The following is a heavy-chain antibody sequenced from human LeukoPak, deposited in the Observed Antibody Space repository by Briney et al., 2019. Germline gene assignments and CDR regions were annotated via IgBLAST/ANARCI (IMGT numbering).Heavy chain of an antibody. D-gene: IGHD2-15*01. CDR1: GFTFSHYA. Sequence: GGSLRLSCAASGFTFSHYAMHWVRQAPGKGLDWVAVISYDGSNKYYADSVKGRFTISRDNSKNTLYLQMNSLRGEDTAVYYCARSPLCVGATCYFDYWGQGTLVTVSS. V-gene: IGHV3-30*04. CDR2: ISYDGSNK. J-gene: IGHJ4*02. CDR3: ARSPLCVGATCYFDY.